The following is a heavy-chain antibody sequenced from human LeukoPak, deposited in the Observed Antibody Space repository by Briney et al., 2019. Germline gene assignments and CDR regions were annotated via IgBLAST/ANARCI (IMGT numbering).Heavy chain of an antibody. D-gene: IGHD5-18*01. V-gene: IGHV4-59*12. CDR3: ASISYGYGY. CDR1: GGSISSYY. Sequence: SETLSLTCTVSGGSISSYYWSWIRQPPGKGLEWIGEIYHSGSTNYNPSLKSRVTISVDKSKNQFSLKLSSVTAADTAVYYCASISYGYGYWGQGTLVTVSS. CDR2: IYHSGST. J-gene: IGHJ4*02.